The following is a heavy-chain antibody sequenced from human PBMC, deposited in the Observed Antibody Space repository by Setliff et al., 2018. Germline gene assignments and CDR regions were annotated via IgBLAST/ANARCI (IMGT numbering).Heavy chain of an antibody. CDR1: GYTFTSYG. J-gene: IGHJ3*02. V-gene: IGHV1-18*01. Sequence: GASVKVSCKASGYTFTSYGISWVRQAPGQGLEWMGWISAYNGNTNYAQKLQGRVTMTTDTSTSTAYMELGSLRSDDTAVYYCARDFPPLYSSSFSDAFDIWGQGTMVTVSS. CDR2: ISAYNGNT. D-gene: IGHD6-6*01. CDR3: ARDFPPLYSSSFSDAFDI.